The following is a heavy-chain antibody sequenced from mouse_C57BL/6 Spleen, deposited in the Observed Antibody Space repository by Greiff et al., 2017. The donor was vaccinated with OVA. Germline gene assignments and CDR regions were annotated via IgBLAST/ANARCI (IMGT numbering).Heavy chain of an antibody. CDR3: AREDGLLY. CDR2: INPNNGGT. D-gene: IGHD1-1*01. V-gene: IGHV1-22*01. CDR1: GYTFTDYN. Sequence: VQLQQSGPELVKPGASVKMSCTASGYTFTDYNMHWVNQSHGKSLEWIGYINPNNGGTCYNQTFKGKSTFTVNKSPSTTYMELRNLTTEDSAIYYCAREDGLLYWGQGTTLTVSA. J-gene: IGHJ2*01.